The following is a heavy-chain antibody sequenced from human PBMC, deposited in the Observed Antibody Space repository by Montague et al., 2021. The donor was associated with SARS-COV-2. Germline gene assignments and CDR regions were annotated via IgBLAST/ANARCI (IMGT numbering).Heavy chain of an antibody. CDR2: IYHYGSA. V-gene: IGHV4-59*08. Sequence: SETRSLTCSVSGGSISSSYWSWIRQPPGKGLEWIGYIYHYGSAKYNPSLKSRVTISVDTSKNQFSLKLSSVTAVDTAVYYCARHANGDWYYFDYWGQGTLVTVSS. D-gene: IGHD2-21*01. J-gene: IGHJ4*02. CDR1: GGSISSSY. CDR3: ARHANGDWYYFDY.